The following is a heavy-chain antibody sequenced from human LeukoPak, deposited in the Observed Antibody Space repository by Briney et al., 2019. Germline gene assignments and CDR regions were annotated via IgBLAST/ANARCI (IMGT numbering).Heavy chain of an antibody. Sequence: GGSLRLFCAASGFTFSSYAMSWVRQAPGKGLEWVSAISGSGGSTYYADSVKGRFTISRDNSKNTLYLQMNSLNAENTAVYYCAKWGYCSSTSCYDGPFDYWGQGTLVTVSS. J-gene: IGHJ4*02. D-gene: IGHD2-2*01. CDR1: GFTFSSYA. CDR3: AKWGYCSSTSCYDGPFDY. CDR2: ISGSGGST. V-gene: IGHV3-23*01.